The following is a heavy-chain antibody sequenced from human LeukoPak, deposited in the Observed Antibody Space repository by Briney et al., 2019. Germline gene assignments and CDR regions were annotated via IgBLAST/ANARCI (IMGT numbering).Heavy chain of an antibody. J-gene: IGHJ4*02. Sequence: PGGSLRLSCAASGFTFSSYAMHWVRQAPGKGLEWVAVISYDGSNKYYADSVKGRFTISRDNSKNTVYLQMNSLRAEDTAVYYCVATVTILDYWGQGTLVTVSS. V-gene: IGHV3-30-3*01. D-gene: IGHD4-17*01. CDR2: ISYDGSNK. CDR1: GFTFSSYA. CDR3: VATVTILDY.